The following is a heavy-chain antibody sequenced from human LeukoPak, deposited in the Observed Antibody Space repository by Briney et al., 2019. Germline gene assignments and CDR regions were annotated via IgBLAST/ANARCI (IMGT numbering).Heavy chain of an antibody. D-gene: IGHD4-17*01. V-gene: IGHV1-69*04. CDR3: ARDSATADY. J-gene: IGHJ4*02. CDR2: IIPILGIA. CDR1: GYTFTSYG. Sequence: SVKVSCKASGYTFTSYGISWVRQAPGQGLEWMGRIIPILGIANYAQKFQGRVTITADKSTSTAYMELSSLRSEDTAVYYCARDSATADYWGQGTLVTVSS.